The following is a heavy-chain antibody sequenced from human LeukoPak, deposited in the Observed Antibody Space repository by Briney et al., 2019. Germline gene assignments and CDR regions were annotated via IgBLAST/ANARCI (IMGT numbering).Heavy chain of an antibody. CDR1: RFTFSSYS. D-gene: IGHD4-17*01. Sequence: GGSLRLSCAASRFTFSSYSMNWVRQAPGKGLEWVSSISSSSSYIYYADSVKGRFTISRDNAKNSLYLQMNSLRAEDTAVYYCARDAPIPRERPDDYGDYGDYWGQGTLVTVSS. J-gene: IGHJ4*02. CDR3: ARDAPIPRERPDDYGDYGDY. CDR2: ISSSSSYI. V-gene: IGHV3-21*01.